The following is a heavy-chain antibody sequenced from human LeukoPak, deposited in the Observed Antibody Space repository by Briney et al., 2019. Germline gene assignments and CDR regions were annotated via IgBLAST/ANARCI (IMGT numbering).Heavy chain of an antibody. CDR2: IIPIFGTA. D-gene: IGHD2-21*02. J-gene: IGHJ4*02. V-gene: IGHV1-69*05. CDR1: GGTFSSYA. CDR3: ARILAYCGGDCYQY. Sequence: ASVKVSCKASGGTFSSYAISWVRRAPGQGLEWMGRIIPIFGTANYAQKFQGRVTITTDESTSTAYMELSSLRSEDTAVYYCARILAYCGGDCYQYWGQGTLVNVSS.